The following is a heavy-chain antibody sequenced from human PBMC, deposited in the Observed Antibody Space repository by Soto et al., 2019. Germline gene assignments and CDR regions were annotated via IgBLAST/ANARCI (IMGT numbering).Heavy chain of an antibody. J-gene: IGHJ5*02. CDR2: ISAYNGNT. D-gene: IGHD3-10*01. V-gene: IGHV1-18*01. CDR1: GYTFTSYG. Sequence: QVQLVQSGAEVKKPWASVKVSCKASGYTFTSYGISWVRQAPGQGLELMGWISAYNGNTNYAQKLQGRVTMTTDTSTSTASMELTSLSSDDTAVYYCARDPACVYGSGSFDPWGQGTLVTVSS. CDR3: ARDPACVYGSGSFDP.